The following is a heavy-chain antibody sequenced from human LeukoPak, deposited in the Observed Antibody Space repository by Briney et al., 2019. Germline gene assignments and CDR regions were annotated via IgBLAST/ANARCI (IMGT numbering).Heavy chain of an antibody. Sequence: SGPTLVNPTQTLTLTCTFSGSSLSTSGVGVGWIRQPPGKALEWLALIYWDDDKRYSPSLKSRLTITKDTSKNQVVLTMTNMDPVDTATYYCAHTYYYDSSGSVYYFDYWGQGTLVTVSS. D-gene: IGHD3-22*01. V-gene: IGHV2-5*02. CDR1: GSSLSTSGVG. CDR3: AHTYYYDSSGSVYYFDY. J-gene: IGHJ4*02. CDR2: IYWDDDK.